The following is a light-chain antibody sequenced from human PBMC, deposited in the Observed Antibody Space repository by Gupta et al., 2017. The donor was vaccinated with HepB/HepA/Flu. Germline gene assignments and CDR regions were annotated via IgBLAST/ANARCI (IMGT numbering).Light chain of an antibody. Sequence: EIVMTQSPATLSVSPGERVPLSCRASQSVTSNLVWYQQKPGQAPRPLIYDASTRATGIPARFSGSGSGTEFTLTIFSLQSEDSATYYCQQYNNWPPAFGGGTKVEI. CDR3: QQYNNWPPA. V-gene: IGKV3-15*01. CDR2: DAS. J-gene: IGKJ4*01. CDR1: QSVTSN.